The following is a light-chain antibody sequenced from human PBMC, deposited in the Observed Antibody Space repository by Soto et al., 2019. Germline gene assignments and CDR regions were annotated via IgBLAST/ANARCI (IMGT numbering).Light chain of an antibody. CDR1: SDDVGAYKY. CDR2: EAT. V-gene: IGLV2-14*01. J-gene: IGLJ1*01. Sequence: QSALTQPASVPGSPGQSITISCAGTSDDVGAYKYVSWYQQHPGKAPQLLIYEATNRPSGISGRFSASKSGNTASLTISGLQAEDEADYYCSSYSRNTLFVFGSGTKLTVL. CDR3: SSYSRNTLFV.